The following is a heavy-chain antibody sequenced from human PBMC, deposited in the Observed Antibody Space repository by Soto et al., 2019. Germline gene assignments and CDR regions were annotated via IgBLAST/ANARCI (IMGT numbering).Heavy chain of an antibody. J-gene: IGHJ6*02. CDR3: ARESMITFGGVIVSHYYYGMDV. Sequence: SQTLSLTCAISGDGVSSNSAAWNWIRQSPSRGLEWLGRTYYRSKWYNDYAVSVKSRITINPDTSKNQFSLQLNSVTPEDTAVYYCARESMITFGGVIVSHYYYGMDVWGQGTTVTVSS. V-gene: IGHV6-1*01. CDR1: GDGVSSNSAA. D-gene: IGHD3-16*02. CDR2: TYYRSKWYN.